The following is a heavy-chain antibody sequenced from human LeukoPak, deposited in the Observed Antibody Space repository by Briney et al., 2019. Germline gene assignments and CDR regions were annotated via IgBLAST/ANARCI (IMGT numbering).Heavy chain of an antibody. V-gene: IGHV3-30-3*01. J-gene: IGHJ4*02. CDR3: AKEQTSSGYFDY. Sequence: GGSLRLSCGASGFTFSSYAMHWVRQAPGKGLDWVAVISDDGSNKHYTDSVKGRFTISRDNPKNTLYLLMNSLSAEDTALYYCAKEQTSSGYFDYWGQGTLVTVSS. CDR2: ISDDGSNK. D-gene: IGHD3-10*01. CDR1: GFTFSSYA.